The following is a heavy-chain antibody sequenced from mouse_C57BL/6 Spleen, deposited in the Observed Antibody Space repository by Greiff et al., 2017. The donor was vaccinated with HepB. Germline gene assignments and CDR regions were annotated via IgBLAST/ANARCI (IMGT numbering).Heavy chain of an antibody. D-gene: IGHD1-1*01. CDR3: TRGSLLLRGAMDY. CDR1: GYTFTDYE. CDR2: IDPETGGT. J-gene: IGHJ4*01. V-gene: IGHV1-15*01. Sequence: QVHVKQSGAELVRPGASVTLSCKASGYTFTDYEMHWVKQTPVHGLEWIGAIDPETGGTAYNQKFKGKAILTADKSSSTAYMELRSLTSEDSAVYYCTRGSLLLRGAMDYWGQGTSVTVSS.